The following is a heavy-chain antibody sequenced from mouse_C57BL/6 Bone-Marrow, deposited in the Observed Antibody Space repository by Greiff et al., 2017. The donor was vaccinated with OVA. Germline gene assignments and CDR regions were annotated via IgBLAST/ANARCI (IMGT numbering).Heavy chain of an antibody. J-gene: IGHJ3*01. Sequence: QVQLKQSGAELARPGASVKLSCKASGYTFTSYGISWVKQSTGQGLEWIGEIYPRSGNTYYNEKFKGKATLTADKSSSTAYMELRSLTSEDSAVYFCARPHYDYDDRGRWFAYWGQGTLVTVSA. CDR2: IYPRSGNT. CDR3: ARPHYDYDDRGRWFAY. CDR1: GYTFTSYG. V-gene: IGHV1-81*01. D-gene: IGHD2-4*01.